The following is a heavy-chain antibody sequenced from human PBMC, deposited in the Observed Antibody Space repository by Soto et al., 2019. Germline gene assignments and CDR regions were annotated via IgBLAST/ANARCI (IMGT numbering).Heavy chain of an antibody. CDR3: RSYFDWVRGY. D-gene: IGHD3-9*01. Sequence: EVQLVESGGGLVKPGGSLRLSCAASGFIFSNTWMSWVRQAPGKGPEWVGGIKSKTDGGTTDYAAPLEGRFTISRDNSKNILYLQMNSLKTEDTAIYYCRSYFDWVRGYWGQGTLVTVSS. V-gene: IGHV3-15*01. CDR1: GFIFSNTW. J-gene: IGHJ4*02. CDR2: IKSKTDGGTT.